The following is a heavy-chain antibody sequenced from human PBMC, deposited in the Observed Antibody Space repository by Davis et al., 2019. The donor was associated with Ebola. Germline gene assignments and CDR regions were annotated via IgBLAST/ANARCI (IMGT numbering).Heavy chain of an antibody. V-gene: IGHV3-15*01. D-gene: IGHD1-7*01. J-gene: IGHJ4*02. CDR2: IKTKADAETT. CDR3: TSDGNWNYALDF. CDR1: GFTFNNAW. Sequence: GESLKISCAASGFTFNNAWMTWVRQAPGRGLEWVGRIKTKADAETTDYAAPVKGRFTISRDDSKQMVYLQMNSLKIEDTAVYYCTSDGNWNYALDFWGQGNLVTVSS.